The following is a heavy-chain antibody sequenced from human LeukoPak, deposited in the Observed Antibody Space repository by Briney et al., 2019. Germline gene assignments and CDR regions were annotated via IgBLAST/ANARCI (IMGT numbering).Heavy chain of an antibody. CDR2: ISHSGTS. CDR1: GGSLSSGGYF. CDR3: ARERRDGHNYSDF. V-gene: IGHV4-31*11. J-gene: IGHJ4*02. Sequence: PSQTLSLTCAVSGGSLSSGGYFWGWIRQYPGEGLEWIGCISHSGTSYYNPSLKSRVTISVDTSRNQFSLELSSVTAADTAVYFCARERRDGHNYSDFWGQGALVTVSS. D-gene: IGHD5-24*01.